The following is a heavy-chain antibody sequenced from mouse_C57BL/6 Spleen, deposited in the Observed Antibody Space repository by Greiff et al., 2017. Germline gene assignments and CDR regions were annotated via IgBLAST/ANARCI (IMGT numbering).Heavy chain of an antibody. Sequence: EVLLVESGGGLVKPGGSLKLSCAASGFTFSSYAMSWVRQTPEKRLEWVATISDGGSYTYYPDNVKGRFTISRDNAKNNLYLQMSHLKSEDTAMYYCARDDYGSSWYYFDYWGQGTTLTVSS. CDR2: ISDGGSYT. D-gene: IGHD1-1*01. CDR1: GFTFSSYA. J-gene: IGHJ2*01. CDR3: ARDDYGSSWYYFDY. V-gene: IGHV5-4*01.